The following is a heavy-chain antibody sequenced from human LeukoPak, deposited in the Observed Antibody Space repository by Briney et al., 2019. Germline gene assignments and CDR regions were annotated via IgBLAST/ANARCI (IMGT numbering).Heavy chain of an antibody. CDR3: ARFNCSSTSCYGDYYYYGIDV. CDR1: GGSISSYY. D-gene: IGHD2-2*01. CDR2: IYYSGST. V-gene: IGHV4-59*01. Sequence: SETLSLTCTVSGGSISSYYWSWIRQPPGKGLEWVGYIYYSGSTNYNPSLKSRVTISVDTSKNQFSLRLSSLTAADTAAYYCARFNCSSTSCYGDYYYYGIDVWGKGTTVTVSS. J-gene: IGHJ6*04.